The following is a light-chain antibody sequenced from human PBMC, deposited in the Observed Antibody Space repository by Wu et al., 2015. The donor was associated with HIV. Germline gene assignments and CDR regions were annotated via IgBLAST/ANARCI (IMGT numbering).Light chain of an antibody. J-gene: IGKJ2*03. CDR3: QQCGSPPYS. Sequence: EIVLTQSPGTLSLSPGERATLSCRASQSVSSSYLAWYQQKPGQAPRLLIYGASSRATGIPDRFSGSWSGTDFTLTISRLEPEDFAVYYCQQCGSPPYSFGQGTTLEIK. V-gene: IGKV3-20*01. CDR2: GAS. CDR1: QSVSSSY.